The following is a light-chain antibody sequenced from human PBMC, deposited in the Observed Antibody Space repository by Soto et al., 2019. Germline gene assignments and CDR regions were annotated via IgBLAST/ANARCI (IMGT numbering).Light chain of an antibody. CDR2: SIS. V-gene: IGLV7-43*01. Sequence: QAVVTQEPSVTVSPGGTVTLTCASSTGVVTSNYYPSWFQQKPGQAPRALFYSISNKHSWTPARFSGSLLGGKAALTLSDVQRADEADYYCLLYYGGVHVFGGGTKLTVL. CDR1: TGVVTSNYY. J-gene: IGLJ2*01. CDR3: LLYYGGVHV.